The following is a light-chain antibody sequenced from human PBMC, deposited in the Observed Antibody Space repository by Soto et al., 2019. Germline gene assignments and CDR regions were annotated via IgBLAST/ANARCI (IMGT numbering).Light chain of an antibody. CDR3: NSYTSKSTGV. J-gene: IGLJ1*01. CDR1: SSDVGGYNY. CDR2: EVS. V-gene: IGLV2-14*01. Sequence: QSVLTQPASVSGSPGQSITISCTGTSSDVGGYNYVSWYQQHPGKAPKLIIYEVSNRPSGVSNRFSGSKSGNTASLTISGLQAEDDADYYCNSYTSKSTGVFGTGTKRTVL.